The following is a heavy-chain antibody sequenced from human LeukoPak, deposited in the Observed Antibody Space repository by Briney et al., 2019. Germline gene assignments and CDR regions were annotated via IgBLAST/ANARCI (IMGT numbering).Heavy chain of an antibody. CDR1: GFTFSSYG. CDR3: AKDKDPVAGTTLFDY. Sequence: PGGSLRLSCAASGFTFSSYGMHWVRQAPGKGLEWVAVISYDGSNKYYADSVKGRFTISRDNSKNTLYLQMNSLRAEDTAVYYCAKDKDPVAGTTLFDYWGQGTLVTVSS. J-gene: IGHJ4*02. V-gene: IGHV3-30*18. D-gene: IGHD6-19*01. CDR2: ISYDGSNK.